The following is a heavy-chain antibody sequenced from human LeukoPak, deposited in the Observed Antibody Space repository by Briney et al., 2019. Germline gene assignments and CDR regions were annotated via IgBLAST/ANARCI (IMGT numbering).Heavy chain of an antibody. Sequence: SETLSLTCAVYGGSFSGYYWSWIRQPPGKGLEWIGEINHSGSTNYNPSLKSRVTISVDTSKNQFSLKLSSVTAADTAVYYCARGISATDDNPNYYHYYMDVWGKGTTVTVSS. CDR1: GGSFSGYY. CDR3: ARGISATDDNPNYYHYYMDV. CDR2: INHSGST. J-gene: IGHJ6*03. D-gene: IGHD1-1*01. V-gene: IGHV4-34*01.